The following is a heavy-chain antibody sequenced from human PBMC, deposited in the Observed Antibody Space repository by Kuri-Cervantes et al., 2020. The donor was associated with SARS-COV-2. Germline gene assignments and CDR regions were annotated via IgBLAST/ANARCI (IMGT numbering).Heavy chain of an antibody. J-gene: IGHJ3*02. CDR2: MNPNSGNT. V-gene: IGHV1-8*02. CDR1: GYTFTSYD. CDR3: ARVQGGWWAFDI. D-gene: IGHD2-8*02. Sequence: ASVKVSCKASGYTFTSYDINWARQATGQGLEWMGWMNPNSGNTGYAQKFQGRVTMTRNTSISTAYMELSSLRSEDTAVYYCARVQGGWWAFDIWGQGTMVTVSS.